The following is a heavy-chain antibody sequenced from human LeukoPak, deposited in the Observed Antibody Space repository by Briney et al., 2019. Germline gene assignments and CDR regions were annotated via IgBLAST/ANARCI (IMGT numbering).Heavy chain of an antibody. CDR1: GGTFSSYA. CDR3: VGGYSHPPPYYYYMDV. Sequence: SVKVSCKASGGTFSSYAISWVRQAPGQGLEWMGGIIPIFGIANYAQKFQGRVTITTDESTSTAYMELSSLRSEDTAVYYCVGGYSHPPPYYYYMDVWGKGTTVTVSS. V-gene: IGHV1-69*05. D-gene: IGHD1-1*01. CDR2: IIPIFGIA. J-gene: IGHJ6*03.